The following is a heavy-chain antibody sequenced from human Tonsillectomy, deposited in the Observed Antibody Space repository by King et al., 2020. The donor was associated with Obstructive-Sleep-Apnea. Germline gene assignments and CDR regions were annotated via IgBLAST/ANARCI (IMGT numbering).Heavy chain of an antibody. V-gene: IGHV4-38-2*02. J-gene: IGHJ4*02. Sequence: LQLQESGPGLVKPSETLSLTCTVSGYSISSGYYWGWIRQPPGKGLEWIGSIYHSGSTYYNPSLKSRVTISVDTSKNQFSLKLSAGTAADTALYYCARGGRDILTGYYAHWGQGTLVTVSS. CDR3: ARGGRDILTGYYAH. CDR2: IYHSGST. CDR1: GYSISSGYY. D-gene: IGHD3-9*01.